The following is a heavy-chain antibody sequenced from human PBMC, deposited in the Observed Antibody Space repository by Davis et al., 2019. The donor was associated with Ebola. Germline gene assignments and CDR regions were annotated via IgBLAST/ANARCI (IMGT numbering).Heavy chain of an antibody. J-gene: IGHJ4*02. CDR3: TSSSSGLDDY. V-gene: IGHV3-73*01. Sequence: GESLKISCAASGFTFSGSAMHWVRQASGKGLEWVGRIRSKANSYATAYAASVKGRFTISRDDSKNTAYLQMNSLKTEDTAVYYCTSSSSGLDDYWGQGTLVTVSS. CDR1: GFTFSGSA. D-gene: IGHD6-6*01. CDR2: IRSKANSYAT.